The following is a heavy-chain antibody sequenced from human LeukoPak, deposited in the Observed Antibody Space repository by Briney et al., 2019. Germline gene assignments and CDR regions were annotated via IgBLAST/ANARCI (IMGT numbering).Heavy chain of an antibody. CDR2: VSADGRTQ. D-gene: IGHD1-1*01. V-gene: IGHV3-30*03. CDR1: GFTFRTYS. J-gene: IGHJ4*02. CDR3: ARDTSPATPYNFEY. Sequence: GGSLRLSCAASGFTFRTYSIHWVRQAPGKGLEWVTVVSADGRTQLYSDSVKGRFTVSRDNSLNTLYLQMNSLRADDAAVYYCARDTSPATPYNFEYWGQGTLVTVSS.